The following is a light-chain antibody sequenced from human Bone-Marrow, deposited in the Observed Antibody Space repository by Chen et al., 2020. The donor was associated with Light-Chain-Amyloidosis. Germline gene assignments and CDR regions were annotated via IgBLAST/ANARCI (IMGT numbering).Light chain of an antibody. CDR2: QDT. V-gene: IGLV3-25*03. Sequence: SYELPQPPSVSVSPGQTARVTCSGDALPKQYAYWYQQKPGQAPVLVIYQDTERPSGIPERFSGSSSGTTVTLTISGVQAEDEADYYCQSADSSGTYWVFGGGTELTVL. CDR3: QSADSSGTYWV. J-gene: IGLJ3*02. CDR1: ALPKQY.